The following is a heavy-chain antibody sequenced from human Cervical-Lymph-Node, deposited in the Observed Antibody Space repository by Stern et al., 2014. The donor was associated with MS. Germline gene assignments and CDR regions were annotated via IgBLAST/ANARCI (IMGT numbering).Heavy chain of an antibody. CDR2: IWYDGSNK. V-gene: IGHV3-33*01. J-gene: IGHJ4*02. CDR3: ARDLTTVTPLFDY. D-gene: IGHD4-17*01. CDR1: GFTFSSYG. Sequence: VQLVESGGGVVQPGRSLRLSCAASGFTFSSYGMHWVRQAPGKGLEWVAVIWYDGSNKYYADSVKGRFTISRDNSKNTLYLQMNSLRAEDTAVYYCARDLTTVTPLFDYWGQGTLVTVSS.